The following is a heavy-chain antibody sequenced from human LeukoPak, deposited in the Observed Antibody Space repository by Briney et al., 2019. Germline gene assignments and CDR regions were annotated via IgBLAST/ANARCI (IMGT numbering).Heavy chain of an antibody. D-gene: IGHD3-22*01. CDR2: IYYSGST. V-gene: IGHV4-30-4*01. J-gene: IGHJ4*02. CDR1: GGSISSGDYY. Sequence: PSETLSLTCTVSGGSISSGDYYWSWIRQPPGKGLEWIGYIYYSGSTYYNPSLKSRVTISVDTSKNQFSLELSSVTAAGTAVYYCARLSYDSSGWDFDYWGQGTLVTVSS. CDR3: ARLSYDSSGWDFDY.